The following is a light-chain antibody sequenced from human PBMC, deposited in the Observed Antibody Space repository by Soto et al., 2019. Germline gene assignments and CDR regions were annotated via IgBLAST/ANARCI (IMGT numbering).Light chain of an antibody. CDR2: GAS. CDR1: QSVSSSY. Sequence: EIVLMQSPGTLSLSPGERATLSCRASQSVSSSYLAWYQQKPGQAPRLLINGASSRATGIPDRFSGSGSGTDFTLTISRLEPEDFAVYYCQQYGSSRTFGQGTKV. V-gene: IGKV3-20*01. J-gene: IGKJ1*01. CDR3: QQYGSSRT.